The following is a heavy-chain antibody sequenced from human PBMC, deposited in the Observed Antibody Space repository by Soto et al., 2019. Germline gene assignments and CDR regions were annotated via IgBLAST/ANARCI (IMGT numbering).Heavy chain of an antibody. D-gene: IGHD6-13*01. Sequence: QVQLVQSGAEVKKPGSSVKVSCKASGGTFSSYTISWVRQAPGQGLEWMGRTIPILGIANYAQKFQGRVTITADKSTSTAYMELSSLRAADTAVYYCARVVSGLAAAGTVVDWLDPCGKGTLGTVAS. CDR1: GGTFSSYT. V-gene: IGHV1-69*02. J-gene: IGHJ5*02. CDR3: ARVVSGLAAAGTVVDWLDP. CDR2: TIPILGIA.